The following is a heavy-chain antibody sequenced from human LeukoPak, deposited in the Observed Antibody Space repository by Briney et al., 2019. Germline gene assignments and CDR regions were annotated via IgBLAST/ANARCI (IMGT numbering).Heavy chain of an antibody. CDR3: ARRTRYYYYMDV. J-gene: IGHJ6*03. CDR2: IYYSGST. V-gene: IGHV4-39*01. CDR1: GGSISSSSYY. Sequence: KPSETLSLTCTVSGGSISSSSYYWGWIRQPPGKGLEWIGSIYYSGSTYYNPSLKSRVTISVDTSKNQFSLKLSSVPAADTAVYYCARRTRYYYYMDVWGRGTTVTVSS.